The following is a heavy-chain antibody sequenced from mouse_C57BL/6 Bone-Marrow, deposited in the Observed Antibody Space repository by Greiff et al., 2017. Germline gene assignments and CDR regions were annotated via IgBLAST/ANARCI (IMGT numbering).Heavy chain of an antibody. V-gene: IGHV5-4*03. CDR2: ISDGGSYT. Sequence: EVKLVESGGGLVKPGGSLKLSCAASGFTFSSYAMSWVRQTPEKRLEWVATISDGGSYTYYPDNVKGRFTISRDNAKNNLYPQMSHLKSEDTAMYYCASYYAMDYWGQGTSVTVSS. CDR1: GFTFSSYA. J-gene: IGHJ4*01. CDR3: ASYYAMDY.